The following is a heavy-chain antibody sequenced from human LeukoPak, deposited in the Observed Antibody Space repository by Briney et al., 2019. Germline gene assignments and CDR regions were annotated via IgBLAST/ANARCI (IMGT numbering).Heavy chain of an antibody. CDR2: INHSGST. Sequence: SETLSLTCAVYGGSFSGYYWSWIRQPPGKGLEWIGEINHSGSTNYNPSLKSRVTISVDTSKNQFSLKLSSVTAADTAVYYCARGRGWFGRSMGFDYWGQGTLVTVSS. CDR3: ARGRGWFGRSMGFDY. D-gene: IGHD3-10*01. V-gene: IGHV4-34*01. J-gene: IGHJ4*02. CDR1: GGSFSGYY.